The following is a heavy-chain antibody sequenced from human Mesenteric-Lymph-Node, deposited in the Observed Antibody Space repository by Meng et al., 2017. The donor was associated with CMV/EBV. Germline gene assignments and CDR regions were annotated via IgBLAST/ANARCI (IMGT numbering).Heavy chain of an antibody. J-gene: IGHJ6*02. V-gene: IGHV3-11*04. D-gene: IGHD2-8*01. Sequence: GESLKISCAASEFTFSNYAMSWVRQAPGKGLEWVSAISSSGSTIYYADSVKGRFTISRDNAKNSLYLQMNSLRAEDTAVYYCAMVYAINGMDVWGQGTTVTVSS. CDR1: EFTFSNYA. CDR3: AMVYAINGMDV. CDR2: ISSSGSTI.